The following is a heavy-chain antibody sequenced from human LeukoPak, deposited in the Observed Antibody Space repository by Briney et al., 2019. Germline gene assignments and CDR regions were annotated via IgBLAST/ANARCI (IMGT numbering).Heavy chain of an antibody. CDR1: GFTFDDYA. CDR2: ISGDGDST. CDR3: AKVVGDWFDP. J-gene: IGHJ5*02. V-gene: IGHV3-43*02. D-gene: IGHD2-2*01. Sequence: PGGSLRLSCAASGFTFDDYAMHWVRQAPGEGLEWVSLISGDGDSTYYADSVKGRFTISRDNSKNSLYLQMNSLRTEDTALYYCAKVVGDWFDPWGQGTLVTVSS.